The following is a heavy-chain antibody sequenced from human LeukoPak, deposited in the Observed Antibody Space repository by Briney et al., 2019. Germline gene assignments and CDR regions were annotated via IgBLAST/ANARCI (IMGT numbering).Heavy chain of an antibody. CDR3: ARRQPFGEVPYDS. V-gene: IGHV5-51*01. D-gene: IGHD3-10*01. CDR2: IYPGDSDT. CDR1: GYTFINYW. J-gene: IGHJ4*02. Sequence: GESLKISCKGSGYTFINYWIGWVRQMPGKGLEWMGIIYPGDSDTRYSPSFQGQVTISVDKSISTAYLQWYSLKASDTAMYYCARRQPFGEVPYDSWGQGTLVTVSS.